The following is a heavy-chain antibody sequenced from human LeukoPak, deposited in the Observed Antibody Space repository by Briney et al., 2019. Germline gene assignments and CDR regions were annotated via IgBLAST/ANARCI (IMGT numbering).Heavy chain of an antibody. CDR3: ARDRGYDSSNYRVWYFDY. D-gene: IGHD3-22*01. J-gene: IGHJ4*02. V-gene: IGHV1-46*01. CDR2: INRSGGTA. Sequence: ASVKVSCKASGYTLTSYYMHWVRQALGQGLEWMGIINRSGGTASYAQKFQGRVTMTRDTSTSTVYMELSSLRSEDTAVYYCARDRGYDSSNYRVWYFDYWGQGTLVTVSS. CDR1: GYTLTSYY.